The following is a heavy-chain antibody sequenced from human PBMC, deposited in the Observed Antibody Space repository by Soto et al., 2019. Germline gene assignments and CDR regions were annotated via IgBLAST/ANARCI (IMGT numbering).Heavy chain of an antibody. CDR1: GGSFSGYY. V-gene: IGHV4-34*01. J-gene: IGHJ6*02. Sequence: PSETLSLTCAVYGGSFSGYYWSWIRQPPGKGLEWIGEINHSGSTNYNPSLKSRVTIPVDTSKNQFSLKLSSVTAADTAVYYCARGSLLWFGELLYYYYGMDVWGQGTTVTVSS. CDR2: INHSGST. CDR3: ARGSLLWFGELLYYYYGMDV. D-gene: IGHD3-10*01.